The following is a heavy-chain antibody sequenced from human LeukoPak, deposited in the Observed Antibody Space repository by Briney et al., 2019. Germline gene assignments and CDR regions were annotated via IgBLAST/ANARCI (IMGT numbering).Heavy chain of an antibody. CDR3: AKELLGYYFDY. D-gene: IGHD2-15*01. CDR1: GFSISNSA. Sequence: GGSLRLSCAASGFSISNSAMSWVRQAPGKGLEWVSLIIASSGSTFYADSVKGRFTISRDNSKNTLFLQMNSLRAEDTAVYYCAKELLGYYFDYWGQGTLVTVSS. J-gene: IGHJ4*02. V-gene: IGHV3-23*01. CDR2: IIASSGST.